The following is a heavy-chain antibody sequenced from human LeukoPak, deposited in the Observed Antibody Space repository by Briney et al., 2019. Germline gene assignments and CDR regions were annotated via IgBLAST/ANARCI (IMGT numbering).Heavy chain of an antibody. Sequence: GRSLRLSCAASGFTFSSYAMHWVRQAPGKGLEWVAVISYDGSNKYYADSVKGRFTISRDNSKNTLYLQMNSLRAEDTAVYYCAKNGGSSWYNRNWYAFDIWGQGTMVTVSS. D-gene: IGHD6-13*01. V-gene: IGHV3-30*04. CDR2: ISYDGSNK. CDR1: GFTFSSYA. CDR3: AKNGGSSWYNRNWYAFDI. J-gene: IGHJ3*02.